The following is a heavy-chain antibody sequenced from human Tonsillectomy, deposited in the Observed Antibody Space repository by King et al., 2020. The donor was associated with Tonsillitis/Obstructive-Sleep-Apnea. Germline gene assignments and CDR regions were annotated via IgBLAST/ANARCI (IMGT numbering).Heavy chain of an antibody. CDR1: GFTFDDYA. D-gene: IGHD3-3*01. CDR2: ITWNSATI. V-gene: IGHV3-9*01. CDR3: VKGGSLEWLLHA. J-gene: IGHJ5*02. Sequence: VQLVQSGGGLVQPGRSLRLSCAASGFTFDDYAMHWVRQTPGKGLEWVSGITWNSATIGYADSVKGRFTISRDNAKNSLYLQMNSLRAEDTALYYCVKGGSLEWLLHAWGQGTLVTVSS.